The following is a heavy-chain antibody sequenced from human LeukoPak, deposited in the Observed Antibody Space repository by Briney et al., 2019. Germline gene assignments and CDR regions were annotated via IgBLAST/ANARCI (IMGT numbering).Heavy chain of an antibody. Sequence: PGGSLRLSCAASGFPFTSHWLSWFRQSPGKGLEWVSYITISSGTIYYADSVKGRFAISRDNAKNSLFLQMNSLRVEDTGVYYCASATTVVTPFDYWGLGTLVTVSS. CDR3: ASATTVVTPFDY. CDR2: ITISSGTI. J-gene: IGHJ4*02. V-gene: IGHV3-48*01. D-gene: IGHD4-23*01. CDR1: GFPFTSHW.